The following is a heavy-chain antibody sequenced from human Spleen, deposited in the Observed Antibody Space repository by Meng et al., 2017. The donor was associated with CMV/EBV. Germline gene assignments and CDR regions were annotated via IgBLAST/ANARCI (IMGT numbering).Heavy chain of an antibody. J-gene: IGHJ4*02. D-gene: IGHD3-16*02. CDR2: IIPIFGTA. Sequence: KASGGTFSSYASSWVRQAPGQGLEWMGGIIPIFGTANYAQKFQGRVTITTDESTSTAYMELSSLRSEDTAVYYCARLSFFDSPGLDYWGQGTLVTVSS. V-gene: IGHV1-69*05. CDR1: GGTFSSYA. CDR3: ARLSFFDSPGLDY.